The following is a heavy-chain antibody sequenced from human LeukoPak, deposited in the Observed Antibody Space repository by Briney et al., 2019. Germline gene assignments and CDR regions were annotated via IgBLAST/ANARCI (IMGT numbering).Heavy chain of an antibody. Sequence: SQTLSLTCTVSGGSISSGSYYWSWIRQPAGKGLEWIGRIYTSGSTNYNPSLKSRVALSVDTSKNQFSLKLSSVTAADTAVYYCARDYYYDSSGYYANWFDPWGRGTLVTVSS. J-gene: IGHJ5*02. D-gene: IGHD3-22*01. CDR3: ARDYYYDSSGYYANWFDP. CDR1: GGSISSGSYY. CDR2: IYTSGST. V-gene: IGHV4-61*02.